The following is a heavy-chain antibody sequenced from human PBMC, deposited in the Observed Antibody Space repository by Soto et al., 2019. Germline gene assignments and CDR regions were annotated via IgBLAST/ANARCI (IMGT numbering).Heavy chain of an antibody. J-gene: IGHJ6*02. D-gene: IGHD3-10*01. CDR2: ITGSGSHA. CDR3: AKDGSGRWAMDA. Sequence: GGSLRLSCAASGFMFSNYSMRWVRQAPGKGLEWVSTITGSGSHAYYADSVKGRFTISNDISKSTLFLHMNSLSAEDTAIYYCAKDGSGRWAMDAWGQGTTVTVSS. V-gene: IGHV3-23*01. CDR1: GFMFSNYS.